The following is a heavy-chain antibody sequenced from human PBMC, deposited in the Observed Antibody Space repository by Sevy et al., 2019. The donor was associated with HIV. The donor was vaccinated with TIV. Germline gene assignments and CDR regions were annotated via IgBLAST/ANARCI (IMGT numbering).Heavy chain of an antibody. Sequence: GGPLRLSCAASGFMFSSYSMNWVRQAPGKGLEWVSSISSDSNYIYYADSVKGRFTISRDNAKNSLYLQMNSLRAEDTAVYYCAGPDATGGMDVWGQGSTVTVSS. CDR3: AGPDATGGMDV. V-gene: IGHV3-21*01. J-gene: IGHJ6*02. CDR1: GFMFSSYS. CDR2: ISSDSNYI.